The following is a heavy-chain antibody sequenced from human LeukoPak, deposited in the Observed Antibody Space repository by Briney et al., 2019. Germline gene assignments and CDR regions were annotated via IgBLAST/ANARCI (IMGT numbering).Heavy chain of an antibody. CDR3: AKPLRRIYLPGEFDY. CDR1: GFTFSSYW. Sequence: GGSLRLSCAASGFTFSSYWMNWARQAPGKGLEWVASINHNGNVNYYVDSVKGRFTISRDNAKNTLYLQMNSLRAEDTAVYYCAKPLRRIYLPGEFDYWGQGTLVTVSS. V-gene: IGHV3-7*03. J-gene: IGHJ4*02. D-gene: IGHD3-10*01. CDR2: INHNGNVN.